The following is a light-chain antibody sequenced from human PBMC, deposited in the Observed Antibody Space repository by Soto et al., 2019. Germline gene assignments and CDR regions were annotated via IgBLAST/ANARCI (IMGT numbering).Light chain of an antibody. Sequence: DIVMTQSPDSLAVSLGESATINCKSCQGVLYSSNNKNYLAWYQQKPGQPPKLLIYWASTRESGVPDRFSGSGSGTDFTLTINSLQAEDVAVYYCQQYYRPWTFGQGTKVEIK. CDR3: QQYYRPWT. CDR1: QGVLYSSNNKNY. CDR2: WAS. V-gene: IGKV4-1*01. J-gene: IGKJ1*01.